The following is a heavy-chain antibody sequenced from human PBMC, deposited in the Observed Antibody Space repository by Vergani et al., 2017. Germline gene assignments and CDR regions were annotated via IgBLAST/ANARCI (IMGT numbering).Heavy chain of an antibody. CDR3: ARPRVEGDYYYGMDV. CDR1: GCSISSSSYY. J-gene: IGHJ6*02. V-gene: IGHV4-39*01. CDR2: IYYSGST. D-gene: IGHD3-10*01. Sequence: QLQLQESGPGLVKPSETLSLTCTVSGCSISSSSYYWGWILQPPGKGLEWIGSIYYSGSTYYNPSLKSRVTISVDTSKNQFSLKLSSVTAADTAVYYCARPRVEGDYYYGMDVWGQGTTVTVSS.